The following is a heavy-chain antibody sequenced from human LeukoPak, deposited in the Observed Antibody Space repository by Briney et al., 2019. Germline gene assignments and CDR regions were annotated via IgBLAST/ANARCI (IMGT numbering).Heavy chain of an antibody. V-gene: IGHV1-2*02. Sequence: ASVKVSFKASGYTFTGYYMHWVRQAPGQGLEWMGWTNPNSGGTNYAQKFQGRVTMTRDTSISTAYMELSRLRSDDTAVYYCAREYTMIVVVTSIGYNWFDPWGQGTLVTVSS. CDR3: AREYTMIVVVTSIGYNWFDP. J-gene: IGHJ5*02. CDR1: GYTFTGYY. CDR2: TNPNSGGT. D-gene: IGHD3-22*01.